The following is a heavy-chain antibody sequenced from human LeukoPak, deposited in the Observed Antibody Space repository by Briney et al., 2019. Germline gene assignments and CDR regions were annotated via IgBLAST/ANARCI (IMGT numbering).Heavy chain of an antibody. CDR2: ISGGGGST. Sequence: GGSLRLSCAASGFTFSSYAMSWVRQAPGKGLEWVSAISGGGGSTYYADSVKGRFTISRDNSKNTLYLQMNSLRAEDTAVYYCAKDPYYDSSVDWFDPWGQGTLVTVSS. CDR3: AKDPYYDSSVDWFDP. V-gene: IGHV3-23*01. J-gene: IGHJ5*02. CDR1: GFTFSSYA. D-gene: IGHD3-22*01.